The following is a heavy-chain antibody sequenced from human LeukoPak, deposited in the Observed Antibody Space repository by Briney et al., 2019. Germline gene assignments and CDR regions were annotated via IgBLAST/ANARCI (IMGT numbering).Heavy chain of an antibody. Sequence: PSETLSLTCTVSGASTDRRVSTNSYYWSWIRQFPGKGLEWIGNIYNIGSVTYKPSLRSRVTMSVDTSKNQFSLKLSSVTAADTAVYYCARGGEYSSSSGLFDFWGQGTLVTVSS. J-gene: IGHJ4*02. V-gene: IGHV4-39*07. D-gene: IGHD6-6*01. CDR2: IYNIGSV. CDR3: ARGGEYSSSSGLFDF. CDR1: GASTDRRVSTNSYY.